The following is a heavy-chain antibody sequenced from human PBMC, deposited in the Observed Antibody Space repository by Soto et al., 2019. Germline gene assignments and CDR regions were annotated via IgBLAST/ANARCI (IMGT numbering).Heavy chain of an antibody. J-gene: IGHJ4*02. Sequence: PSEKPPLTCSVYGGSLSGCYWSLCRQPPGKGMEWIGEINHSGSTNYNPSLKSRVTISVDTSKNQFSLKLSSVTAADTAVYYCASGRPPTRLAARAQGTWVTVS. D-gene: IGHD1-1*01. CDR1: GGSLSGCY. CDR2: INHSGST. CDR3: ASGRPPTRLAA. V-gene: IGHV4-34*01.